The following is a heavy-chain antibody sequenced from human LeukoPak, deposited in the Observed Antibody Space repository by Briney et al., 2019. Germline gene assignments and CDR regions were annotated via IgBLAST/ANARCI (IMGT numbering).Heavy chain of an antibody. J-gene: IGHJ3*02. CDR1: GGTFISYA. CDR2: INPSGGRT. Sequence: ASVKVSSKASGGTFISYAIRWVRHTPVHGLVCMGIINPSGGRTSDAQKFEGRATMTRETSTSTVYMEMSSMRAEDTAVYYCARETRYSSGWSAGAFDIWGQGTMVTVSS. D-gene: IGHD6-19*01. CDR3: ARETRYSSGWSAGAFDI. V-gene: IGHV1-46*01.